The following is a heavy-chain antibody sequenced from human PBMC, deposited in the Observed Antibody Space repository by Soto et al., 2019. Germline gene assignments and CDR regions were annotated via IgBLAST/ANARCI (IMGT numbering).Heavy chain of an antibody. V-gene: IGHV5-10-1*01. Sequence: PGESLKISCKGSGYSFTSYWISWVRQMPGKGLEWMGRIDPSDSYTNYSPSFQGHVTISADKSISTAYLQWSSLKASDTAMYYCVSRVENCSSTGSCYSPAFDIWGQGTMVTVSS. CDR3: VSRVENCSSTGSCYSPAFDI. D-gene: IGHD2-15*01. CDR1: GYSFTSYW. CDR2: IDPSDSYT. J-gene: IGHJ3*02.